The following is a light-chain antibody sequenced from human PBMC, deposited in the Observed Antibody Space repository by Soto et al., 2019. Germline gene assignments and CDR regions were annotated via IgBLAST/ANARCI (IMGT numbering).Light chain of an antibody. Sequence: QSVLTQPASVSGSPGQSITISCTGTSSDVGSYNLVSWYQQHPGKAPKLMIYEGSKRPSGVSNRFSGSKSGNTASLTISGLQAADEADYYCCSYAGSSTVVFGGGTQMNVL. J-gene: IGLJ2*01. CDR1: SSDVGSYNL. CDR3: CSYAGSSTVV. V-gene: IGLV2-23*01. CDR2: EGS.